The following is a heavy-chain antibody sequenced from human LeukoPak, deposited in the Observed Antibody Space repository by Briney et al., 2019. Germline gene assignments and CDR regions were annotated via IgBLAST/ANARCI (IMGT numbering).Heavy chain of an antibody. D-gene: IGHD1-26*01. CDR2: IKRKTDGGTT. CDR3: TTSTVGATYFDY. Sequence: GGSQRLSCAASGFTFSNAWMNWVRQAPGKGLEWVGRIKRKTDGGTTDYAAPVKGRFTISRDDSKNTLYLQMNSLKTEDTAVYYCTTSTVGATYFDYWGQGTLVTVSS. V-gene: IGHV3-15*07. J-gene: IGHJ4*02. CDR1: GFTFSNAW.